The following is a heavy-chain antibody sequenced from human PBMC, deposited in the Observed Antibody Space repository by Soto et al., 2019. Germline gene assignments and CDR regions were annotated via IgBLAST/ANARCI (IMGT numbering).Heavy chain of an antibody. CDR1: GYSFTNYD. D-gene: IGHD6-13*01. CDR3: ASDIAPALDWFGP. J-gene: IGHJ5*02. Sequence: QVQLVQSGAEVKKPGASVKVSCQASGYSFTNYDINWVRQASGQGPEWMGWMNPKSGQTGYAPKFQDRVTMTVNISINTAYMELSNLRSDXXAVYYCASDIAPALDWFGPWGQGTLVTVSS. V-gene: IGHV1-8*02. CDR2: MNPKSGQT.